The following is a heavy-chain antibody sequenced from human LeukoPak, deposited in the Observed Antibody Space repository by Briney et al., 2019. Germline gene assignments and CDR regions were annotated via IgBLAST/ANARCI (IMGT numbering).Heavy chain of an antibody. CDR1: GGSFSGYY. Sequence: SETLSLTCAVYGGSFSGYYWSWIRQPPGKGLEWIGEINHSGSTNYNPSLKSRVTIPVDTSKNQFSLKLSSVTAADTAVYYCARGGLILDYWGQGTLVTVSS. V-gene: IGHV4-34*01. J-gene: IGHJ4*02. CDR2: INHSGST. CDR3: ARGGLILDY. D-gene: IGHD6-19*01.